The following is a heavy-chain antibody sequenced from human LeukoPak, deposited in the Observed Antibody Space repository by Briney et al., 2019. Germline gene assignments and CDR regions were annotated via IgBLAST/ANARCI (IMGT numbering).Heavy chain of an antibody. Sequence: GRSLRLSCAASGFTFSSHGMHWVRQAPGKGLEWVAVIWYDGSNKNYGDSVKGRFTISRDNPKNTLYLQMNSLKAEDTAVYYCAKDPGYSYGNYFDYWGQGTLVTVSS. V-gene: IGHV3-33*06. J-gene: IGHJ4*02. CDR1: GFTFSSHG. CDR2: IWYDGSNK. CDR3: AKDPGYSYGNYFDY. D-gene: IGHD5-18*01.